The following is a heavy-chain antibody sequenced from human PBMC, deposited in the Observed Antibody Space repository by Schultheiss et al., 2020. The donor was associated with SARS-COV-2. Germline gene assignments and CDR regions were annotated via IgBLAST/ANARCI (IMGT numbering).Heavy chain of an antibody. V-gene: IGHV4-31*03. Sequence: SETLSLTCTVSGGSISSGGYYWSWIRQHPGKGLEWIGYIYYSGSTYYNPSLKSRVTISVDTSKNQFSLKLSSVTAADTAVYYCARDRQRIAAAGTAVKDLWLVYGMDVWGQGTTVTVSS. J-gene: IGHJ6*02. D-gene: IGHD6-13*01. CDR1: GGSISSGGYY. CDR2: IYYSGST. CDR3: ARDRQRIAAAGTAVKDLWLVYGMDV.